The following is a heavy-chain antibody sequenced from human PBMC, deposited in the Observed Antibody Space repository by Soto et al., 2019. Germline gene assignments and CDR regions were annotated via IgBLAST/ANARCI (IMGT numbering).Heavy chain of an antibody. CDR3: ARAFEWSPPWFDP. CDR2: IRYDGSNK. J-gene: IGHJ5*02. CDR1: GFTFSSYG. D-gene: IGHD3-3*01. V-gene: IGHV3-33*01. Sequence: QVQLVESGGGVVQPGRSLRLSCAASGFTFSSYGMHWVRQAPGKGLEWVAVIRYDGSNKYYADSVKGRFTISRDNSKNTLYLQMNSLRAEDTAVYYSARAFEWSPPWFDPWGQGTLVTVSS.